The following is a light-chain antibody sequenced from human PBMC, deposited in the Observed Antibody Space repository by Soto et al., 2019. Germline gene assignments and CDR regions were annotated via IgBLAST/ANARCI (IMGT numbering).Light chain of an antibody. Sequence: QSVLTQPASVSGSPGQSITISCTGTSSDVGGYDYVSWYQQHPGKAPKLMIYDVSNRPSGVSNRFSGSKSSNTASLTISGLQDEDEADYYCSSYTSSITLGVFGTGTKVTVL. CDR2: DVS. CDR1: SSDVGGYDY. V-gene: IGLV2-14*01. CDR3: SSYTSSITLGV. J-gene: IGLJ1*01.